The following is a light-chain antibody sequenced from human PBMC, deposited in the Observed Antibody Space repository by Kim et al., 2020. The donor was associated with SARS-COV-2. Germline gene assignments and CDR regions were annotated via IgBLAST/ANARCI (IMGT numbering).Light chain of an antibody. J-gene: IGLJ2*01. CDR2: EDS. V-gene: IGLV3-1*01. CDR1: QFEFKF. CDR3: LTWDSDTVV. Sequence: VSPGQPANPPCSGSQFEFKFVSCYHPTPGQSPILVIYEDSRRPSGLPERFSGSNTLDTATLTISGTQTVDEGDFYCLTWDSDTVVFGGGTQLTVL.